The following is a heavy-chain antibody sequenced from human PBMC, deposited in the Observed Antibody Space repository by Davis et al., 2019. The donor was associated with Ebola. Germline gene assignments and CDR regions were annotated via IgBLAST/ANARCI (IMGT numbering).Heavy chain of an antibody. D-gene: IGHD2-15*01. V-gene: IGHV3-30*18. Sequence: GESLKISCAASGFTFSSYGMHWVRQAPGKGLEWVAVISYDGSNKYYADSVKGRFTISRDNSKNTLYLQMNSLRAEDTAVYYCAKDPGYCSGGSCLTYYYYGMDVWGQGTTVTVSS. CDR2: ISYDGSNK. CDR3: AKDPGYCSGGSCLTYYYYGMDV. CDR1: GFTFSSYG. J-gene: IGHJ6*02.